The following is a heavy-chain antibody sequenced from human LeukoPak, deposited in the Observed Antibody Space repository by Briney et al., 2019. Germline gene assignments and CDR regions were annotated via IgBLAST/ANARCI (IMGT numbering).Heavy chain of an antibody. Sequence: SETLSLTCTVSGDSISSSRYYWGWLRQPPGQGLEWIGSFYYRGSPYYNGSLKSRVTISVDTSKNQFSLKLSSVTAADTAIYYCARQDCTDISCSLVRWYFDLWGRGTLVTVSS. V-gene: IGHV4-39*01. CDR1: GDSISSSRYY. J-gene: IGHJ2*01. D-gene: IGHD2-8*02. CDR2: FYYRGSP. CDR3: ARQDCTDISCSLVRWYFDL.